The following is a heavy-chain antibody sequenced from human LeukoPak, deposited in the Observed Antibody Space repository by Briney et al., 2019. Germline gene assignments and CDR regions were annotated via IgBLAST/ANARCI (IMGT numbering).Heavy chain of an antibody. CDR3: ARERSDWSFDY. J-gene: IGHJ4*02. D-gene: IGHD3-9*01. CDR2: ISYDGNNK. V-gene: IGHV3-30*03. CDR1: GFTFSRYG. Sequence: GGSLRLSCAASGFTFSRYGMHWVRQAPGKGLEWVAIISYDGNNKYYVDSVKGRFTISRDNSKNTLYLQMNSLRTEDTAVYYCARERSDWSFDYWGQGTLVTVSS.